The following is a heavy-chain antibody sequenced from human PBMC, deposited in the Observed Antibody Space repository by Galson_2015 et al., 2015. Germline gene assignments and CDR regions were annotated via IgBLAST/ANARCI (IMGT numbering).Heavy chain of an antibody. Sequence: SLRLSCAASGFTFTNYALHWVRQAPGEGLEWVAVISNDGRNKFYADSVKGRFTISRDDSKNTLYLHMDSLKTEDTSAYYCARAMGTTVVTTVDYWGQGTLVTVSS. CDR2: ISNDGRNK. J-gene: IGHJ4*02. V-gene: IGHV3-30*04. D-gene: IGHD4-23*01. CDR3: ARAMGTTVVTTVDY. CDR1: GFTFTNYA.